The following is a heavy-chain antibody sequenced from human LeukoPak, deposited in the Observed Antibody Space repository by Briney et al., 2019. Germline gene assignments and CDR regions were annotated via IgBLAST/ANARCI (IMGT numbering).Heavy chain of an antibody. CDR1: GFTFSSYA. J-gene: IGHJ4*02. Sequence: PGGSLRLSCTAIGFTFSSYAMNWVRQAPGKGLEWVSSISSSSSYTYYADSVKGRFTISRDNAKNSLYLQMNSLRAEDTAVYYCAREAPVTTTPFDYWGQGTLVTVSS. D-gene: IGHD4-17*01. CDR3: AREAPVTTTPFDY. V-gene: IGHV3-21*04. CDR2: ISSSSSYT.